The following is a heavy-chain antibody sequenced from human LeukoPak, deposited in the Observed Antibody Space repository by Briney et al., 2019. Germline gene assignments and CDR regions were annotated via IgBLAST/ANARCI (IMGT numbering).Heavy chain of an antibody. CDR2: IYPGDSDT. D-gene: IGHD4-11*01. J-gene: IGHJ4*02. CDR1: GFSFTNYW. Sequence: GESLKISCKASGFSFTNYWIGWVRQMPGKGLEWMGIIYPGDSDTRYSPSFQGQVTISADKSISTAYLQWSSLKASDTAMYYCARDNSNYFDCWGQGTLVTVSS. CDR3: ARDNSNYFDC. V-gene: IGHV5-51*01.